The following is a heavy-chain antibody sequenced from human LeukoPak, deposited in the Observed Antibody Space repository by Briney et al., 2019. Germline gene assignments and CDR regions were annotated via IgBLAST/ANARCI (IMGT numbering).Heavy chain of an antibody. D-gene: IGHD2-2*01. CDR3: ARLPYCSSTSCYRHYYYGMDV. J-gene: IGHJ6*02. CDR1: GGSISSYY. Sequence: PSETLSLTCTVSGGSISSYYWSWIRQPAGKGLEWIGRIYTSGSTNYNPSLKSRVTMSVDTSKNQFSLKLSSVTAADTAVYYCARLPYCSSTSCYRHYYYGMDVWGQGTTVTVSS. V-gene: IGHV4-4*07. CDR2: IYTSGST.